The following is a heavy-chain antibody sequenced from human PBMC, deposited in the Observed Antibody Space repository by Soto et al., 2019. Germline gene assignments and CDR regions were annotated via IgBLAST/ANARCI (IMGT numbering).Heavy chain of an antibody. Sequence: GGALSLSCAASGFTIRSYASSWGRRAPGKGLEWISAISSSGGSTYYPDSVKGRFTISRDNSKNRPYLQMNSLRAEDTAVYYCASDLVGASDSYGLDVWGQGTPVTVPS. V-gene: IGHV3-23*01. J-gene: IGHJ6*02. CDR3: ASDLVGASDSYGLDV. CDR1: GFTIRSYA. D-gene: IGHD1-26*01. CDR2: ISSSGGST.